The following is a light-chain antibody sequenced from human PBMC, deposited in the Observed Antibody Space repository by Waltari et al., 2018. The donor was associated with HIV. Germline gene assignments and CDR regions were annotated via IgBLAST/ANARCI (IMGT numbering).Light chain of an antibody. Sequence: DVVMTLSPDALVGSLGERVTINCKSSQSILSNSNKKNYLAWYQQRPGQPPKLLFYWASTRESGVPARFSGSGSGTDFTLTITNLQAEDAAIYYCQQYYRTPPAFGQGTKVEI. CDR3: QQYYRTPPA. J-gene: IGKJ1*01. CDR1: QSILSNSNKKNY. V-gene: IGKV4-1*01. CDR2: WAS.